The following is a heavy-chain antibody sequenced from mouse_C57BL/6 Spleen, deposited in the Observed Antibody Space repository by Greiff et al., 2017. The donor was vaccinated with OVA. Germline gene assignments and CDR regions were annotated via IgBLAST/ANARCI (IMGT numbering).Heavy chain of an antibody. Sequence: VQLQQSGPELVKPGASVKISCKASGYTFTDYYMNWVKQSHGKSLEWIGDINPNNGGTSYNQKFKGKATLTVDKSSSTAYMELRSLTSEDSAVYYCARGYYDYDDWYFDVWGTGTTVTVSS. D-gene: IGHD2-4*01. CDR1: GYTFTDYY. J-gene: IGHJ1*03. V-gene: IGHV1-26*01. CDR3: ARGYYDYDDWYFDV. CDR2: INPNNGGT.